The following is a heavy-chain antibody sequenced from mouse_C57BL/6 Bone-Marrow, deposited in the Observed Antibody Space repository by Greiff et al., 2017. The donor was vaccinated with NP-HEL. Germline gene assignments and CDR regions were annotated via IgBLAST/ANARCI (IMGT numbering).Heavy chain of an antibody. J-gene: IGHJ4*01. CDR3: AGLISPYYSAMDY. Sequence: LQQSGAELVRPGSSVKLSCKDSYFAFMASAMHWVKQRPGHGLEWIGSFTMYSDATTYSENFKGKATLTANTSSSTAYMELSSLTSEDSAVYYCAGLISPYYSAMDYWGTGTSVTVSS. CDR1: YFAFMASA. V-gene: IGHV1-49*01. CDR2: FTMYSDAT.